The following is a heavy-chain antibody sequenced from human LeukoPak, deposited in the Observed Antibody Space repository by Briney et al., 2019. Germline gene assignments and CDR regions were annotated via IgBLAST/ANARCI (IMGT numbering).Heavy chain of an antibody. J-gene: IGHJ4*02. Sequence: GGSLRLSCSASGFTFNNYALTWVRQTPGKGLECVSAISGDGVSPYYADSVRGRFTISRDNSKNTLYLQMDSLRVEDTAVYFCARDPGAFPYFFDSWGQGTLVTVSS. CDR3: ARDPGAFPYFFDS. CDR2: ISGDGVSP. V-gene: IGHV3-23*01. CDR1: GFTFNNYA. D-gene: IGHD4/OR15-4a*01.